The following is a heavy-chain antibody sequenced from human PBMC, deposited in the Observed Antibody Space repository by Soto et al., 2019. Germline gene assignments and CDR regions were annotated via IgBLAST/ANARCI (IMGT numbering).Heavy chain of an antibody. CDR1: GGFISCCY. J-gene: IGHJ6*02. Sequence: ETRSLTGTIAGGFISCCYWCRIRQPRGRGLEWIGYIYYSGSTNYNPSLKSRVTISVDTSKNQFSLKLSSVTAADTAVYYCARGGQAATYRFYYYYGMDGWGQGTTVSVSS. D-gene: IGHD6-25*01. CDR3: ARGGQAATYRFYYYYGMDG. CDR2: IYYSGST. V-gene: IGHV4-59*01.